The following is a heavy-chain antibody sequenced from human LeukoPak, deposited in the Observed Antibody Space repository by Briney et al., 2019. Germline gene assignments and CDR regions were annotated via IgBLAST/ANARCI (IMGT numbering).Heavy chain of an antibody. CDR3: ARRGYCSSTSCLLDV. CDR1: GYSFTSYW. V-gene: IGHV5-10-1*01. CDR2: IDPSDSYT. J-gene: IGHJ6*02. D-gene: IGHD2-2*01. Sequence: GESLKISCKDSGYSFTSYWISWVRQMPGNGLEWMGRIDPSDSYTNYSPSFQGHVTISADKSISTAYLQWSSLKASDTAMYYCARRGYCSSTSCLLDVWGQGTTVTVSS.